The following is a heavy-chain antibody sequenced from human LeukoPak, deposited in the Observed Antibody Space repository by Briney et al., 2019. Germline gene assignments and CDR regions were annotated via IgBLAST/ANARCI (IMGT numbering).Heavy chain of an antibody. CDR1: GFTFDDSV. V-gene: IGHV3-21*01. D-gene: IGHD5-24*01. J-gene: IGHJ4*02. Sequence: KPGGSLRLSCAASGFTFDDSVMSWVRQAPGKGLEWVSSISSSSSYIYYADSVKGRFTISRDNAKNSLYLQMNSLRAEDTAVYYCARGRDGYNDRDFDYWGQGTLVTVSS. CDR3: ARGRDGYNDRDFDY. CDR2: ISSSSSYI.